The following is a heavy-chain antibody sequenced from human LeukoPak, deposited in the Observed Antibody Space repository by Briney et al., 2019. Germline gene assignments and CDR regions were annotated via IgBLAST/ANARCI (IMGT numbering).Heavy chain of an antibody. D-gene: IGHD6-13*01. V-gene: IGHV1-69*04. CDR1: GGTFSIYA. Sequence: SVKVSCKASGGTFSIYAISWVRQAPGQGLEWMGRIIPILGIANYAQKFQGRVTITADKSTSTAYMELSSLRSEDTAVYYCASHSIAAAGTGEFDYWGQGTLVTVSS. J-gene: IGHJ4*02. CDR2: IIPILGIA. CDR3: ASHSIAAAGTGEFDY.